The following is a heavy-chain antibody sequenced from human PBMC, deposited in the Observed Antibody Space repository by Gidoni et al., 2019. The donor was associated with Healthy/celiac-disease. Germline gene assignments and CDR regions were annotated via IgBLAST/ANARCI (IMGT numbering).Heavy chain of an antibody. CDR2: IKSKTDGGTT. Sequence: EVQLVESGGGLVKPGGSLRLSCAASGFTFSNSWMTWVRQAPGKGLEWVGRIKSKTDGGTTDYAAPVKGRFTISRDDSKNTLYLQMNSLKTEDTAVYYCTTDPIVVVPAALPAGAFDIWGQGTMVTVSS. V-gene: IGHV3-15*07. CDR1: GFTFSNSW. D-gene: IGHD2-2*01. J-gene: IGHJ3*02. CDR3: TTDPIVVVPAALPAGAFDI.